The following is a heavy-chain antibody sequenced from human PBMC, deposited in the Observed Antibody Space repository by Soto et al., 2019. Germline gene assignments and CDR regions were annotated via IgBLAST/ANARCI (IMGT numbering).Heavy chain of an antibody. J-gene: IGHJ3*01. D-gene: IGHD1-26*01. CDR1: GYSFTSYW. CDR2: IDPTDSYT. V-gene: IGHV5-10-1*03. Sequence: VQLVQSGAEVKKPGESLTISCKGSGYSFTSYWISWVRQMPGKGLEWMGRIDPTDSYTNGSPSFQGHVTISVDKSISTAYLQWSRLKAADTAMYYGARLDVGGTNAYAVDGWGQGTMVTVSS. CDR3: ARLDVGGTNAYAVDG.